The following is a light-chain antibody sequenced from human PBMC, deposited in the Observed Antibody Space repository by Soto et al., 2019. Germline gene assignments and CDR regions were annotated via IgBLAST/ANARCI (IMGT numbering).Light chain of an antibody. CDR3: AAWDDSLNDYV. Sequence: QSVLTQPPSVSAAPRQRVTISCSGSSSNIGNNGVNWYQQLPGKAPKLLIYYDDLVPSGVPDRFSGSKSGSPASLAISGLQSEDEADYYCAAWDDSLNDYVFGTGTKVTVL. CDR2: YDD. CDR1: SSNIGNNG. V-gene: IGLV1-36*01. J-gene: IGLJ1*01.